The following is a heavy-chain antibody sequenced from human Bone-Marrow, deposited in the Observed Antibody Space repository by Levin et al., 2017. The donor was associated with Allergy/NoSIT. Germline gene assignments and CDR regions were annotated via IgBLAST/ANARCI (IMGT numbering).Heavy chain of an antibody. CDR3: VRDKGVAYEMDV. V-gene: IGHV3-48*01. D-gene: IGHD2-15*01. Sequence: LSLTCAASGFTFSDYSMNWVRQAPGKGLEWVSYISRNLVTIFHADSVKGRFTISRDNAKNSLYLQMNSLRAEDTAVYYCVRDKGVAYEMDVWGQGTTVTVSS. J-gene: IGHJ6*02. CDR2: ISRNLVTI. CDR1: GFTFSDYS.